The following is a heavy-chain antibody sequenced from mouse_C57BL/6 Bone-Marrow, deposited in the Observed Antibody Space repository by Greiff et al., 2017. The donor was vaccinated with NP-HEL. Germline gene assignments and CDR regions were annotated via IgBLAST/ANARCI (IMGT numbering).Heavy chain of an antibody. V-gene: IGHV8-8*01. CDR3: ARTYYYGSSYWYFDV. D-gene: IGHD1-1*01. CDR2: IWWDDDK. CDR1: GFSLSTFGMG. J-gene: IGHJ1*03. Sequence: HVTLKESGPGILQPSQTLSLTCSFSGFSLSTFGMGVGWIRQPSGKGLEWLAHIWWDDDKYYNPALKSRLTISKDTSKNQVFLKIANVDTADTATYYCARTYYYGSSYWYFDVWGTGTTVTVSS.